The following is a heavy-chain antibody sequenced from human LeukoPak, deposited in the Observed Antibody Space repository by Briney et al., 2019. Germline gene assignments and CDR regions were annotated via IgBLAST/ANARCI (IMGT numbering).Heavy chain of an antibody. CDR2: ISYDGSKK. D-gene: IGHD6-13*01. CDR3: ARDLKGSSAPEYYYYGMDV. V-gene: IGHV3-30-3*01. Sequence: GGSLRLSCAASGFTVSSNYMSWVRQAPGKGLEWVAVISYDGSKKYYADSVKGRFTISRDNSKNTLYLQMNSLRAEDTAVYYCARDLKGSSAPEYYYYGMDVWGQGTTVTVSS. CDR1: GFTVSSNY. J-gene: IGHJ6*02.